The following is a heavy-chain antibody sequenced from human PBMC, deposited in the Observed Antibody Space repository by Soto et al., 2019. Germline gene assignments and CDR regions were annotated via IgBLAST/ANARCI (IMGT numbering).Heavy chain of an antibody. V-gene: IGHV2-5*02. CDR2: IYWDDDK. CDR3: AHKPYSFRWAVDY. J-gene: IGHJ4*02. Sequence: QITLKESGPTLVKPTQTLTLTCSFSGFSLSTNGVGVGWIRQPPGKALEWLALIYWDDDKRYSPSLKTRLTITKATSKTQVVLTMTNMDPVDTATYYCAHKPYSFRWAVDYWGQGALVTVSS. CDR1: GFSLSTNGVG. D-gene: IGHD5-18*01.